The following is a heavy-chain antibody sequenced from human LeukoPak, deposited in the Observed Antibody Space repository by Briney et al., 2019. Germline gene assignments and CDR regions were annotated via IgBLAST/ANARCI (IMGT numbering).Heavy chain of an antibody. Sequence: SQTLSLTCTVSGGSISSGDYYWSWIRQPPGKGLEWIGYIYYSGSTYYNPSLKSRVTISVDTSKNQFSLKLSSVTAADTAVYYCAREDYVWGSYRPGAFDIWGQGTMVTVSS. J-gene: IGHJ3*02. CDR2: IYYSGST. CDR1: GGSISSGDYY. CDR3: AREDYVWGSYRPGAFDI. V-gene: IGHV4-30-4*01. D-gene: IGHD3-16*02.